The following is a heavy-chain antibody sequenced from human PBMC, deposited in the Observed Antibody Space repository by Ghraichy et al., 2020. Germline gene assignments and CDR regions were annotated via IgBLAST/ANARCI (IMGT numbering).Heavy chain of an antibody. CDR1: GFTFDDYT. J-gene: IGHJ4*02. Sequence: GGSLRLSCAASGFTFDDYTMHWVRQAPGKGLEWVSLISWDGGSTYYADSVKGRFTISRDNSKNSLYLQMNSLRTEDTALYYCAKVGRKMVITPWYFDYWGQGTLVTVSS. CDR3: AKVGRKMVITPWYFDY. D-gene: IGHD3-22*01. V-gene: IGHV3-43*01. CDR2: ISWDGGST.